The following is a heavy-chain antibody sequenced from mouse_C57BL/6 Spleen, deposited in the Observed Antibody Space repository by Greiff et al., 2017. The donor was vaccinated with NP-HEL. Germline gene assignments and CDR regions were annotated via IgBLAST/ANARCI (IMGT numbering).Heavy chain of an antibody. CDR2: IHPNSGST. V-gene: IGHV1-64*01. CDR3: ARAGTLGAWFAY. J-gene: IGHJ3*01. D-gene: IGHD4-1*01. Sequence: VQLQQPGAELVKPGASVKLSCKASGYTFTSYWMHWVKQRPGQGLEWIGMIHPNSGSTNYNEKFKSKATLTVDKSSSTAYMQLSSLTSEDSAVYYCARAGTLGAWFAYWGQGTLVTVSA. CDR1: GYTFTSYW.